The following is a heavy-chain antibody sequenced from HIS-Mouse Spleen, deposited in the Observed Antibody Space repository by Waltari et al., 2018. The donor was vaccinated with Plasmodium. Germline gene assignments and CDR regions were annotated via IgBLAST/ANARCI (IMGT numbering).Heavy chain of an antibody. V-gene: IGHV4-34*01. CDR3: ARAYYDFWSGYRFDY. Sequence: QVQLQQWGAGLLKPSETLSLTCAVYGGSFSGYYWSWIRQPPGKGLEWIGEINHSGSTNYNPSLKSRVTISVDTSKNQFSLNLSSVTAADTAVYYCARAYYDFWSGYRFDYWGQGTLVTVSS. CDR2: INHSGST. CDR1: GGSFSGYY. D-gene: IGHD3-3*01. J-gene: IGHJ4*02.